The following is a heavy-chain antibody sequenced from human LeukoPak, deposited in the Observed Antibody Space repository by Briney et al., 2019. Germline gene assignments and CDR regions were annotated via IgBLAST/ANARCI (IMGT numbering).Heavy chain of an antibody. J-gene: IGHJ3*02. CDR2: MYYSANA. V-gene: IGHV4-59*02. Sequence: SETLSFTCTVSGGSVTSYYWTWIRQPPGKGLEWIGSMYYSANANYNPSLNSRVSMSVDPSKNQFSLKLSSVTAADTAVYYCARDPVGVDTAMVKAFDIWGQGTMVTVSS. CDR1: GGSVTSYY. D-gene: IGHD5-18*01. CDR3: ARDPVGVDTAMVKAFDI.